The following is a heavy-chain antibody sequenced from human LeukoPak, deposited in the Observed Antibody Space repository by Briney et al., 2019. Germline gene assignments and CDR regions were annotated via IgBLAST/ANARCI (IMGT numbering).Heavy chain of an antibody. CDR2: INPNSGGT. V-gene: IGHV1-2*02. CDR3: ARGRYSYGYGYYYYMDV. D-gene: IGHD5-18*01. Sequence: GASVKVSCKASGYTFTGYYMHWVRQAPGQGLEWMGWINPNSGGTNYAQKFQGRVTMTRDTSISTAYMELSRLRSEDTAVYYCARGRYSYGYGYYYYMDVWGKGTTVTVSS. J-gene: IGHJ6*03. CDR1: GYTFTGYY.